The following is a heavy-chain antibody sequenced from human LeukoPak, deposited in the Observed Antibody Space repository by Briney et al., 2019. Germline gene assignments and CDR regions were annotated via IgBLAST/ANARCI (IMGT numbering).Heavy chain of an antibody. Sequence: AASVKVSCKASGYTFTSYGISWVRQAPGQGLEWMGWISAYNGNTNYAQKLQGRATMTTDTSTSTAYMELRSLRSDDTAVYYCARNRDYDILTGLGAFDIWGQGTMVTVSS. CDR2: ISAYNGNT. CDR1: GYTFTSYG. J-gene: IGHJ3*02. CDR3: ARNRDYDILTGLGAFDI. D-gene: IGHD3-9*01. V-gene: IGHV1-18*01.